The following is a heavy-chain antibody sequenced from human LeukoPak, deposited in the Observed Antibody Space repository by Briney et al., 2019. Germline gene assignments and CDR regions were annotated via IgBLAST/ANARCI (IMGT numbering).Heavy chain of an antibody. J-gene: IGHJ4*02. CDR2: IHGSGVST. V-gene: IGHV3-23*01. CDR3: AKKYGTGSYYFDC. Sequence: GGSLRLSCAASGFTFSNYAMSWVRQAPGKGLEWVSTIHGSGVSTYYADSVKGRFSFSRDNSKNTLYLQMNNLRAEDTAVYYCAKKYGTGSYYFDCWGQGTLVTVSP. D-gene: IGHD3-10*01. CDR1: GFTFSNYA.